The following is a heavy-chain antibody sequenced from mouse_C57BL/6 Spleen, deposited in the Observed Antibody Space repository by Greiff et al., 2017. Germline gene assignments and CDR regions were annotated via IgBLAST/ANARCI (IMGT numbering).Heavy chain of an antibody. CDR2: LSSGGSYT. D-gene: IGHD1-1*01. Sequence: DVKLVESGGDLVKPGGSLKLSCAASGFTFSSSGMSWVRQTPDKRLEWVATLSSGGSYTYSPERVKGRFTISRDNAKNSLYLQMGSLKSEDISMYYCARQSDITTVVEWYFDVWGTGTTGTVSS. CDR3: ARQSDITTVVEWYFDV. J-gene: IGHJ1*03. CDR1: GFTFSSSG. V-gene: IGHV5-6*02.